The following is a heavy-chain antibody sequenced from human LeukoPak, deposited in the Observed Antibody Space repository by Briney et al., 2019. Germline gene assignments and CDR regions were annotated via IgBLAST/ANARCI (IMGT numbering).Heavy chain of an antibody. CDR2: ISYDGSNK. J-gene: IGHJ6*02. Sequence: PGGSLRLSCAASGFTFSSYAMHWVRQAPGKGLEWVAVISYDGSNKYYADSVKGRFTISRDNSKNTLYLQMNSLRAEDTAVYYCACPMDYYYGMDVWGQGTTVTVSS. CDR3: ACPMDYYYGMDV. CDR1: GFTFSSYA. V-gene: IGHV3-30-3*01.